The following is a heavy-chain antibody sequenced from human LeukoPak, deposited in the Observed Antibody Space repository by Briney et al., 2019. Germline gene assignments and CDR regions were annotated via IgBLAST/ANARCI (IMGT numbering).Heavy chain of an antibody. CDR2: INPNTGGT. V-gene: IGHV1-2*02. Sequence: ASVKVSCKASGYTFTGSYLHWVRQAPGQGLEWMGWINPNTGGTHYAQKFQGRVTMTRDTSISTAYMELSRLRSDDTAIFYCARDAVAGRAEYYFDYWGQGTLVTVSP. D-gene: IGHD6-19*01. J-gene: IGHJ4*02. CDR1: GYTFTGSY. CDR3: ARDAVAGRAEYYFDY.